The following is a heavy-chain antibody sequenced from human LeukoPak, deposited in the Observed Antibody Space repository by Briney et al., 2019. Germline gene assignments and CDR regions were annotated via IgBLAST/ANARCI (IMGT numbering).Heavy chain of an antibody. Sequence: QTLSLTCDISGDSVSSNNGAWNWIRQSPSRGLEWLGRTYYRSKWYNDYAGSLNGRITISPDTSKNQFSLHLNSVTPEDTAVYYCARDLGNTGWYTFDYWGQGILVTVYS. V-gene: IGHV6-1*01. CDR3: ARDLGNTGWYTFDY. J-gene: IGHJ4*02. CDR1: GDSVSSNNGA. CDR2: TYYRSKWYN. D-gene: IGHD6-19*01.